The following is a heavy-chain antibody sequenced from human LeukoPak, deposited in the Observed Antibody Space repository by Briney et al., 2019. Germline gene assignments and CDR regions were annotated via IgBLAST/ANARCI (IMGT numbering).Heavy chain of an antibody. V-gene: IGHV3-21*01. J-gene: IGHJ4*02. CDR2: ISSSSSYI. CDR3: ARGPLYYDSNRKAFNYVLD. D-gene: IGHD3-22*01. Sequence: GGSLRLSCAASGFTFSSYAMHWVRQAPGKGLEWVSSISSSSSYIYYADSVKGRFTISRDNAKNSLYLQMNSLRAEDTAVYYCARGPLYYDSNRKAFNYVLDWGQGTLVTVSS. CDR1: GFTFSSYA.